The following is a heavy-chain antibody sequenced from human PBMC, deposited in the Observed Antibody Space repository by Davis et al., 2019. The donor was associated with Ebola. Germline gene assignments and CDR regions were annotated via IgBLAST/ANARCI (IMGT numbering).Heavy chain of an antibody. V-gene: IGHV3-15*07. J-gene: IGHJ4*02. CDR3: ATDPITIRGAQYMDS. CDR2: SRSKRDGGPP. D-gene: IGHD3-3*01. CDR1: GFNFATAW. Sequence: GESLKISCVASGFNFATAWMNWVRQAPGKGLEWVGRSRSKRDGGPPDYAAPVKGRFTISRDDSQNTLYLQLDSLKTEDTANYYCATDPITIRGAQYMDSWGQGTPVTVSS.